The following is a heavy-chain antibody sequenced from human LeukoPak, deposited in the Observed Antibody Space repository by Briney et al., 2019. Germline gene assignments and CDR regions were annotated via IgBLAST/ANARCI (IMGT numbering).Heavy chain of an antibody. J-gene: IGHJ4*02. D-gene: IGHD6-19*01. CDR2: IYYSGST. V-gene: IGHV4-59*08. CDR1: GGSISSYY. Sequence: SETLSLTCTVSGGSISSYYWSWIRQPPGEGLEWIGYIYYSGSTNYNPSLKSRVTISVDTSKNQFSLKLSSVTAADTAVYYCARLHSSGWDEGFDYWGQGTLVTVSS. CDR3: ARLHSSGWDEGFDY.